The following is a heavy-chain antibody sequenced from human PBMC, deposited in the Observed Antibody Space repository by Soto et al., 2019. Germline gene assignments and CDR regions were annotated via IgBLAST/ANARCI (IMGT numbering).Heavy chain of an antibody. CDR1: GFTFRSYW. CDR2: INSAGSST. D-gene: IGHD3-22*01. V-gene: IGHV3-74*01. J-gene: IGHJ5*02. CDR3: ARDLESSGHEVAIDP. Sequence: LRLSCAASGFTFRSYWMHWVRQAPGKGLVWVSRINSAGSSTRYADSVKGRFTISRDNAKNTLYLQMNSLRADDTAVYYCARDLESSGHEVAIDPWGQGTLVTVSS.